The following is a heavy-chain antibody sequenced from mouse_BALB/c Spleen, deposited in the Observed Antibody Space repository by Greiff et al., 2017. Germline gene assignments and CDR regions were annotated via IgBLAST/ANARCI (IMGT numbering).Heavy chain of an antibody. CDR3: ARACVTTADAMDY. D-gene: IGHD1-2*01. J-gene: IGHJ4*01. CDR2: IWSGGST. Sequence: QVQLKESGPGLVQPSQSLSITCTVSGFSLTSYGVHWVRQSPGKGLEWLGVIWSGGSTDYNAAFISRLSISKDNSKSQVFFKMNSLQADDTAIYYGARACVTTADAMDYWGQGTSVTVSS. V-gene: IGHV2-4-1*01. CDR1: GFSLTSYG.